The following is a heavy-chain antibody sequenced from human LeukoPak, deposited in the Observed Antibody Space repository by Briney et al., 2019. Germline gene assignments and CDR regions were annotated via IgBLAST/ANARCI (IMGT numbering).Heavy chain of an antibody. CDR3: TTAGYSTAFYS. CDR1: AFTFSGYW. Sequence: GGSLRLSCAASAFTFSGYWMHRVRHAPGKGGVWVSRINSDRYRIPYPDSVTRRFTISRDNATNTLYLQMTSLTAQDMAVYFCTTAGYSTAFYSWGEGTPLTVSS. V-gene: IGHV3-74*03. J-gene: IGHJ5*01. D-gene: IGHD6-13*01. CDR2: INSDRYRI.